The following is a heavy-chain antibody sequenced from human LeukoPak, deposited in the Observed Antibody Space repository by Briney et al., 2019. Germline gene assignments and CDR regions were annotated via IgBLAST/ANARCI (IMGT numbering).Heavy chain of an antibody. D-gene: IGHD4-11*01. J-gene: IGHJ6*02. CDR1: GGSISSYY. CDR3: ARSNYHPLSYYYYGMDV. CDR2: IYYSGST. V-gene: IGHV4-59*01. Sequence: PSETLSLTCTVSGGSISSYYWSWIRQPPGKGLEWIGYIYYSGSTNYNPSLKSRATISVDTSKNQFSLKLSSVTAADTAVYYCARSNYHPLSYYYYGMDVWGQGTTVTVSS.